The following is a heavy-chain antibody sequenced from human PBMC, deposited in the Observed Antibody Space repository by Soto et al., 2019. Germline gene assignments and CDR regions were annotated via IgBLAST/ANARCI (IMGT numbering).Heavy chain of an antibody. CDR3: ARGAGVPVNYYYYGMDV. J-gene: IGHJ6*02. CDR2: IYYIGST. D-gene: IGHD7-27*01. Sequence: SETLSLTCTVSGGSISSSNYYWGWIRQPPGKGLEWIGSIYYIGSTYSNPSLKSRITISVDTSKNQFSLKLSSVTAADTAVYYCARGAGVPVNYYYYGMDVWGQGTTVTVSS. V-gene: IGHV4-39*01. CDR1: GGSISSSNYY.